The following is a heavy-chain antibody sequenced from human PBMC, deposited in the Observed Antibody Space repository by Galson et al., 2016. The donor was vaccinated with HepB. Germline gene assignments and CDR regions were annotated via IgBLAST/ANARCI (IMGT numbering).Heavy chain of an antibody. V-gene: IGHV4-39*01. CDR3: AGNNDILTASSYDY. CDR1: GGSISSSSYY. J-gene: IGHJ4*02. Sequence: ETLSLTCTVSGGSISSSSYYWGWIRQPPGKGLEWTGSIHYSGSTYYNPSLKSRVIISVDTSKNQFSLRLSSVTAADTAVYYCAGNNDILTASSYDYWGQGTLVTVSS. D-gene: IGHD3-9*01. CDR2: IHYSGST.